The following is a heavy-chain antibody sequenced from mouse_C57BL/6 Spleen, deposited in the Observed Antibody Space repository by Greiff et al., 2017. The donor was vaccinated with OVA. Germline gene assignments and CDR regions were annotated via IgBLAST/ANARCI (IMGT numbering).Heavy chain of an antibody. Sequence: EVQLVESGPGLVKPSQSLSLTCSVTGYSITSGYYWNWIRQFPGNKLEWMGYISYDGSNNYNPSLKNQISITRDTSKNQFFLKLKSVTTEDTATYYCASGRLELIYYRDYYAMDYWGQGTSVTVSS. V-gene: IGHV3-6*01. CDR2: ISYDGSN. J-gene: IGHJ4*01. CDR1: GYSITSGYY. CDR3: ASGRLELIYYRDYYAMDY. D-gene: IGHD2-1*01.